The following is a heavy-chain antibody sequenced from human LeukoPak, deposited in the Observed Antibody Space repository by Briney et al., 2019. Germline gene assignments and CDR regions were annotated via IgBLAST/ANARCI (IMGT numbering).Heavy chain of an antibody. CDR3: AKVAHGGDAFDI. Sequence: PGGSLRLSCAASGFTFSSYAMTWVRQAPGEGLEWVSLINGGGGSTYYTDSVKGRFTVSRDNSKNTLYLQMSSLRAEDTAVYYCAKVAHGGDAFDIWGQGTMVTVSS. J-gene: IGHJ3*02. V-gene: IGHV3-23*01. CDR2: INGGGGST. CDR1: GFTFSSYA.